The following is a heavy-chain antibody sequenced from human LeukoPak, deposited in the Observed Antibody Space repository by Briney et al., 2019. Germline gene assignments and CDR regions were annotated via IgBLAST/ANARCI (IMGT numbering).Heavy chain of an antibody. J-gene: IGHJ4*02. V-gene: IGHV4-38-2*01. CDR3: ARGPKLYFSDY. CDR2: IYHSGST. D-gene: IGHD5-18*01. CDR1: GYSISSGYC. Sequence: SETLSLTCAVSGYSISSGYCWGWIRQPPGKGLEWIGSIYHSGSTYYNPSLKSRVTISVDTSKNQFSLKLSSVTAADTAVYYCARGPKLYFSDYWGQGTLVTVSS.